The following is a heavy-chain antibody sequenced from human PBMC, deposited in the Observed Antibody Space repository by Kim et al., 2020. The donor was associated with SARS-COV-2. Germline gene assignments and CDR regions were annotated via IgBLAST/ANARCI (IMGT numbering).Heavy chain of an antibody. Sequence: GGSLRLSCAASGVAFSNYAMSWVRQAPGKGLEWVSAVSGSGDKTYYADSVNGRFSISRDNSKSTLYLHMNSLRAADTAIYYCAVKGSFGSGYGGQGTLVTVSS. D-gene: IGHD3-3*01. J-gene: IGHJ4*02. CDR3: AVKGSFGSGY. V-gene: IGHV3-23*01. CDR2: VSGSGDKT. CDR1: GVAFSNYA.